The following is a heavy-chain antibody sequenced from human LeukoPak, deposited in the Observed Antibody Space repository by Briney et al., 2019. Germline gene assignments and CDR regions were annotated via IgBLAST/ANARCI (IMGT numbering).Heavy chain of an antibody. J-gene: IGHJ4*02. Sequence: SETLSLTCTVSGGSISSSSYYWGWIRQPPGKGLEWIGSIYYSGSTYYNPSLKSRVTISVDTSKNQFSLRLSSVTAADTAIYYCARGSGIDYWGQGTLVTVSS. CDR1: GGSISSSSYY. CDR3: ARGSGIDY. V-gene: IGHV4-39*07. D-gene: IGHD3-10*01. CDR2: IYYSGST.